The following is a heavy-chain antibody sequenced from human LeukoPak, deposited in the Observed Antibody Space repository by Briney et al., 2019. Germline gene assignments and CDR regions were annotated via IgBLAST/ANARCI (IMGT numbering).Heavy chain of an antibody. D-gene: IGHD2-2*01. Sequence: GGSLRLSCAASGFTFSNYAMSWVRQAPGKGLEWVSGISGSGGSTYYADSVKGRFTISRDNSNNTLYLQMNSLSAEDTAVYFCAREWGHCFSTRCYAYFDYWGQGTLVTVSS. V-gene: IGHV3-23*01. CDR1: GFTFSNYA. CDR3: AREWGHCFSTRCYAYFDY. J-gene: IGHJ4*02. CDR2: ISGSGGST.